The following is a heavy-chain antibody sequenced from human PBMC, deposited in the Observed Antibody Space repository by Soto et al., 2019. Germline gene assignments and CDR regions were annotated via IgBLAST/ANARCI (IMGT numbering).Heavy chain of an antibody. D-gene: IGHD3-22*01. Sequence: PSETLSLTCTVSGGSISSGGYYWSWIRQHPGKGLEWIGYIYYSGSTYYNPSLKSRVTISVDTSKNQFSLKLSSVTAADTAVYYCAREGPMTAPANLPRYYFDYWGQGTLVTVSS. CDR1: GGSISSGGYY. V-gene: IGHV4-31*03. CDR2: IYYSGST. CDR3: AREGPMTAPANLPRYYFDY. J-gene: IGHJ4*02.